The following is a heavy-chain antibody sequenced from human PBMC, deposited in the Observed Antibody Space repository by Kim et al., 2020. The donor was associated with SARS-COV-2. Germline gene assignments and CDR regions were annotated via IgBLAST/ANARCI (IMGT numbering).Heavy chain of an antibody. CDR2: IYYSGST. CDR1: GGSISSSSYY. Sequence: SETLSLTCTVSGGSISSSSYYWGWIRQPPGKGLEWIGSIYYSGSTYYNPSLKSRVTISVDTSKNQFSLKLSSVTAADTAVYYCARQVVYYDSSGYYHSDAFDIWGQGTMVTVSS. V-gene: IGHV4-39*01. D-gene: IGHD3-22*01. J-gene: IGHJ3*02. CDR3: ARQVVYYDSSGYYHSDAFDI.